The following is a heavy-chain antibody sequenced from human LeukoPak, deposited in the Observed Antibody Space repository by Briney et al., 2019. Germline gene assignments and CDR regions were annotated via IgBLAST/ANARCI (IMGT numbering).Heavy chain of an antibody. V-gene: IGHV3-23*01. D-gene: IGHD4-11*01. CDR2: ISDDGGRK. CDR1: GFTFSSYG. CDR3: AKDNSALYYYYGMDV. J-gene: IGHJ6*02. Sequence: SGGSLRLSCVASGFTFSSYGMNWVRQAPGRGLEWVSSISDDGGRKYYADSMKGRSTISRDNSKNTLYLQMNNLRAEDTAVYYCAKDNSALYYYYGMDVWGQGTTVTVSS.